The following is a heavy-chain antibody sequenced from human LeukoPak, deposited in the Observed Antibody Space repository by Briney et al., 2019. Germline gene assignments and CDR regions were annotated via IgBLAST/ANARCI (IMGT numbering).Heavy chain of an antibody. V-gene: IGHV1-18*01. J-gene: IGHJ6*02. Sequence: ASVKDSCKASGYTFTSYGISWVRQAPGQGLEWMGWISAYNGNTNYAQKLQGRVTMTTDTSTSTAYMELRSLRSDDTAVYYCARDGYYYGSGSPPHYYYGMDVWGQGTTVTVSS. CDR3: ARDGYYYGSGSPPHYYYGMDV. CDR2: ISAYNGNT. CDR1: GYTFTSYG. D-gene: IGHD3-10*01.